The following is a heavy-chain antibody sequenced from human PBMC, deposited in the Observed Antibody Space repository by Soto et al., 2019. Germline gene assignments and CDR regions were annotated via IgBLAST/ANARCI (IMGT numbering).Heavy chain of an antibody. Sequence: SETLSLTCTVSCGSISSSSYYWGWIRQPPGKGLEWIGSIYYSGSTYYNPSLKSRVTISVDTSKNQFSLKLSSVTAADTAVYYCARTFTVTTLYYYYYYMDVWGKGTTVTVSS. J-gene: IGHJ6*03. V-gene: IGHV4-39*01. CDR1: CGSISSSSYY. D-gene: IGHD4-17*01. CDR3: ARTFTVTTLYYYYYYMDV. CDR2: IYYSGST.